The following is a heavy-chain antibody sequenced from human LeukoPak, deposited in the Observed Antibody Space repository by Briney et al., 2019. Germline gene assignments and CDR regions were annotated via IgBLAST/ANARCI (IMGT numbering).Heavy chain of an antibody. CDR3: AKGIDWLAFED. D-gene: IGHD6-19*01. Sequence: GGSLRLSCAASGFIFNSYGMHWVRQAPGKGPEWVSGIGPSGDKTYYADSVKGRFTISRDNSENTVYLQMNSLRVEDTALYYCAKGIDWLAFEDWGQGTLVTVSS. V-gene: IGHV3-23*01. J-gene: IGHJ4*02. CDR2: IGPSGDKT. CDR1: GFIFNSYG.